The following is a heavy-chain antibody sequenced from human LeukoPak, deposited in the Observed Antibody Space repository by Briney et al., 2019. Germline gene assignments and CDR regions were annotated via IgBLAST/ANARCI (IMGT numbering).Heavy chain of an antibody. CDR3: ARDRMDTGTYFDY. V-gene: IGHV1-18*01. CDR2: ISTYNGNT. CDR1: GYTXTSYG. D-gene: IGHD5-18*01. J-gene: IGHJ4*02. Sequence: GASVKVSCKASGYTXTSYGITWVRQAPGQGLDWMGWISTYNGNTNYAQKLQGRVTMTTDTSTSTAYMELRSLRSDDTAMYYCARDRMDTGTYFDYWGQGTLVTVSS.